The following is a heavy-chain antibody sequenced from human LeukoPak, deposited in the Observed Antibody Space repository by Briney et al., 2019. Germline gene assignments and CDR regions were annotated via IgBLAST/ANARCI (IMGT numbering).Heavy chain of an antibody. CDR3: AKDPHDSSGYYHYYFDY. CDR1: GFTFNSYA. V-gene: IGHV3-23*01. Sequence: PGGSLRLSCAASGFTFNSYAINWVRQAPGKGLEWVSAISGSGGSTYYADSVKGRFTISRDNSKNTLYLQMNSLRAEDTAVYYCAKDPHDSSGYYHYYFDYWGQGTLVTVSS. CDR2: ISGSGGST. D-gene: IGHD3-22*01. J-gene: IGHJ4*02.